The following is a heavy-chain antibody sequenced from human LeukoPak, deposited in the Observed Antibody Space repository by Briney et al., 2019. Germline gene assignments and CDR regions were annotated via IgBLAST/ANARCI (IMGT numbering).Heavy chain of an antibody. V-gene: IGHV3-11*01. CDR1: GFTFSDYY. Sequence: GGSLRLSCAASGFTFSDYYMSWIRQAPGKGLEWVSYISSSGSTIYYADSVKGRFTISRDNAKNSLYLQMNSLRAEDTAVYYCARTICSSTSCRYPYYYYYMDVWGKGTTVTVSS. J-gene: IGHJ6*03. CDR3: ARTICSSTSCRYPYYYYYMDV. D-gene: IGHD2-2*01. CDR2: ISSSGSTI.